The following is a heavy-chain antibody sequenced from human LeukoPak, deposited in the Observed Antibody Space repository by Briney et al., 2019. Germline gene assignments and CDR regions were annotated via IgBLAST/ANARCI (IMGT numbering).Heavy chain of an antibody. Sequence: ASVKVSCKASGYTFTGYYMHWVRQAPGQGLEWMGRINPNSGGTNYAQKFQGRVTMTRDTSISTAYMELSRLRSDDTAVYYCARGAYDSSGYYSDAFDIWGQGTMVTVSS. CDR2: INPNSGGT. J-gene: IGHJ3*02. V-gene: IGHV1-2*06. CDR3: ARGAYDSSGYYSDAFDI. CDR1: GYTFTGYY. D-gene: IGHD3-22*01.